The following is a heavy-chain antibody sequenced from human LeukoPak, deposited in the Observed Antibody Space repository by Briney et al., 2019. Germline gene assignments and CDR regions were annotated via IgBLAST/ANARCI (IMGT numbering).Heavy chain of an antibody. Sequence: PGGSLRLSCAASGFTVTTNYMNWVRQAPGKGLEWVSIIYSDGRTYYAGSVKGRFTISRDNSKNTLYLQMNSLRAEDTAVYYCARGYCSGGSCYSIDYWGQGTLVTVSS. CDR3: ARGYCSGGSCYSIDY. CDR2: IYSDGRT. CDR1: GFTVTTNY. V-gene: IGHV3-66*01. J-gene: IGHJ4*02. D-gene: IGHD2-15*01.